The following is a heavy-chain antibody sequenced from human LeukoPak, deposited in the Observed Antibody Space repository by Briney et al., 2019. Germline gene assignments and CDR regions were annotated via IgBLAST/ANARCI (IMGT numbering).Heavy chain of an antibody. CDR1: GGSISSYY. J-gene: IGHJ6*03. CDR2: IYTSGST. D-gene: IGHD3-10*01. CDR3: ARSYYGSGSTNSYYYYMDV. Sequence: SETLSLTCTVSGGSISSYYWSWIRQPAGKGLEWIGRIYTSGSTNYNPSLKSRVTMSVDTSKNQFSLKLSSVTAADTAVYYCARSYYGSGSTNSYYYYMDVWGKGTTVTISS. V-gene: IGHV4-4*07.